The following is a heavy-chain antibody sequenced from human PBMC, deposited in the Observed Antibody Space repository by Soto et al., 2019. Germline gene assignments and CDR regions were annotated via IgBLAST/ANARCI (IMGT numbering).Heavy chain of an antibody. D-gene: IGHD3-22*01. V-gene: IGHV4-30-2*01. Sequence: SETLCHTCAASGCTIRSGGYSWSWIRQPPGKGLEWIGYIYHSGSTYYNPSLKSRVTISVDRSKNQFSLKLSSVTAADTAVYYCARGDNPGSITMIPYYFDYWGQGTLVTSPQ. J-gene: IGHJ4*02. CDR3: ARGDNPGSITMIPYYFDY. CDR1: GCTIRSGGYS. CDR2: IYHSGST.